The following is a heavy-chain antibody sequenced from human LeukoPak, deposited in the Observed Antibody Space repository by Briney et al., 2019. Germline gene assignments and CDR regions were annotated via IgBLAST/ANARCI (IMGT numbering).Heavy chain of an antibody. CDR2: IYYSGST. D-gene: IGHD2-21*02. CDR3: ARGPPRFCAGDCYLRYFDY. V-gene: IGHV4-59*01. CDR1: GGSINSYY. J-gene: IGHJ4*02. Sequence: KPSETLSLTCTVSGGSINSYYWGWIRQPPGEGLEWIGYIYYSGSTNYNPSLKSRVTISVATSKSQFSPKLSSVTAADTAVYYCARGPPRFCAGDCYLRYFDYWGQGTLVTVSS.